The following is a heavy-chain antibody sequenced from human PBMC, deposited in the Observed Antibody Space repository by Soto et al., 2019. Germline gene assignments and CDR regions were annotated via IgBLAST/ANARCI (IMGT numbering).Heavy chain of an antibody. CDR2: IYWNDDK. Sequence: QITLKESGPTLVKPTQTLTLTCTFSGFSLSTSGVGVGWIRQPPGKALEWLALIYWNDDKRYSPSLKSRLTLTKDTSKNQVVLTMTNMDPVDTATYYCAHGAAAAIPYNWFDPWGQGTLVTVSS. V-gene: IGHV2-5*01. J-gene: IGHJ5*02. CDR1: GFSLSTSGVG. CDR3: AHGAAAAIPYNWFDP. D-gene: IGHD2-2*01.